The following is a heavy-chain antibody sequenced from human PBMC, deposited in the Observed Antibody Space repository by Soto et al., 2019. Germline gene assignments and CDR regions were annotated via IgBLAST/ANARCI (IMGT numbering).Heavy chain of an antibody. Sequence: PSQTLSLTCAISGDSVSSNSAAWNWIRQSPSRGLEWLGRTYYRSKWYNDYAVSVKSRITINPDTSKNQFSLQLNSVTPEDTAVYYCARDSRGWYSSSSGFGLIDYWGQGTLVTFSS. D-gene: IGHD6-6*01. J-gene: IGHJ4*02. CDR2: TYYRSKWYN. CDR1: GDSVSSNSAA. CDR3: ARDSRGWYSSSSGFGLIDY. V-gene: IGHV6-1*01.